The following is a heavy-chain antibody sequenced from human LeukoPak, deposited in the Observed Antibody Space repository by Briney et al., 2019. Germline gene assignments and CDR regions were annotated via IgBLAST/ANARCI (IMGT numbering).Heavy chain of an antibody. Sequence: GESLKISCKGSGYSFTSYWIGWVRQMPGKGLEWMGIIYPGDSETTYSPSFQGQVTISGDKSISTAYLQWSSLKASDTAMYYCARRLSYYGSDIMGFDYWGQGTLVTVSS. CDR2: IYPGDSET. CDR1: GYSFTSYW. V-gene: IGHV5-51*01. D-gene: IGHD3-10*01. CDR3: ARRLSYYGSDIMGFDY. J-gene: IGHJ4*02.